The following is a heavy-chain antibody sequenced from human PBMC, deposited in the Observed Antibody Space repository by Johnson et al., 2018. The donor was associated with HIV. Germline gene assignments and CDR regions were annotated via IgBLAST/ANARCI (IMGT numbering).Heavy chain of an antibody. V-gene: IGHV3-7*02. CDR1: GFMFSDYW. D-gene: IGHD5-12*01. J-gene: IGHJ3*02. Sequence: VQLVESGGGLVQPGGSLRLSCVASGFMFSDYWMTWVRQAPGKGLEWVANIKQDGSEKYYVDSVKGRFTISRDNTKNSLFLQMNSLRAEDTAVYYCARVLRLPRLGAFDIWGQGTMVTVSS. CDR2: IKQDGSEK. CDR3: ARVLRLPRLGAFDI.